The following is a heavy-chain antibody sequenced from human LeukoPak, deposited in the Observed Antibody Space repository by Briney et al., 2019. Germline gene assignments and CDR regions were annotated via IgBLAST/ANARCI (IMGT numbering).Heavy chain of an antibody. V-gene: IGHV3-74*01. CDR3: ARDLSPQLEPPGDY. D-gene: IGHD1-1*01. Sequence: GGSLRLSCAASGFTFSSYWMHWVRQAPGKGLGWVSRINSDGSSTSYADSVKGRFTISRDNAKNTLYLQMNSLRAEDTAVYYCARDLSPQLEPPGDYWGQGTLVTVSS. CDR2: INSDGSST. CDR1: GFTFSSYW. J-gene: IGHJ4*02.